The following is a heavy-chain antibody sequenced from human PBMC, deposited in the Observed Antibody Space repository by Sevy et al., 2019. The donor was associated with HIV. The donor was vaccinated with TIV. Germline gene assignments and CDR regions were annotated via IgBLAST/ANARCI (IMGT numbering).Heavy chain of an antibody. Sequence: GGSLRLSCAASGFTFSSYAMHWVRQAPGKGLEWVAVISYDGSNKYYADSVKGRFTISRDNSKNTLYLQMNSLRAEDTAVYYCARDGKLVGAGFYYYYMDVWGKWTTVTVSS. CDR3: ARDGKLVGAGFYYYYMDV. D-gene: IGHD1-26*01. V-gene: IGHV3-30-3*01. J-gene: IGHJ6*03. CDR1: GFTFSSYA. CDR2: ISYDGSNK.